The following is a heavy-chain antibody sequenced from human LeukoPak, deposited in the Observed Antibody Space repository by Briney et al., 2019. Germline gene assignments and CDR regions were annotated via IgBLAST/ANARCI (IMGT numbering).Heavy chain of an antibody. Sequence: GGSLRLSCAASGFTFSSYAMSWVRQAPGKGLEWVSAISGSGGSTYYADSVKGRFTISRDNSKNTLYLQMNSLRAEDTAVYYCAKSTPMKQQLVPYFDTWAQGTLVTVSS. CDR2: ISGSGGST. CDR3: AKSTPMKQQLVPYFDT. J-gene: IGHJ4*02. D-gene: IGHD6-13*01. CDR1: GFTFSSYA. V-gene: IGHV3-23*01.